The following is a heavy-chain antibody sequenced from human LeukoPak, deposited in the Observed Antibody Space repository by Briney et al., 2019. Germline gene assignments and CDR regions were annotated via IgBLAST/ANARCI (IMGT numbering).Heavy chain of an antibody. Sequence: ASVKVSCKASGYTFTDYYINWVRQAPGQGLEWMGWMSPESGDIGYARKFQGRVTITRNTSITTAYMELRTLTFDDTAVYYCARQCDSGSYPVDSWGQGTLVTVSS. D-gene: IGHD1-26*01. CDR2: MSPESGDI. CDR3: ARQCDSGSYPVDS. CDR1: GYTFTDYY. V-gene: IGHV1-8*03. J-gene: IGHJ4*02.